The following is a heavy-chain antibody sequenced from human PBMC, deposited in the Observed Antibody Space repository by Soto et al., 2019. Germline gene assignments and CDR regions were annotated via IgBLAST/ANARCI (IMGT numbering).Heavy chain of an antibody. V-gene: IGHV1-2*02. D-gene: IGHD1-7*01. CDR2: INPNSDGT. J-gene: IGHJ4*02. CDR1: GYTFTGYY. Sequence: ASVKVSCKASGYTFTGYYMPWVRQAPGQGLEWMGWINPNSDGTNYAQKFQGRVTMTRDTSISTAYKELSRLRSDDTAGYYCARYNWNYGSRLYWGQGTLGTVSS. CDR3: ARYNWNYGSRLY.